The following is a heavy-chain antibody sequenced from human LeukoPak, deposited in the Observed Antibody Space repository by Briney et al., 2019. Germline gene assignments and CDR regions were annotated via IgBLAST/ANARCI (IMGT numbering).Heavy chain of an antibody. Sequence: RGSLRLSCAASGFTFSSYEMNWVRQAPGKGLEWVSYISSSGSTIYYADSVKGRFTISRDNAKNSLYLQMNSLRAEDTAVYYCATAPRSSGLKDIWGQGTMVTVSS. D-gene: IGHD3-22*01. J-gene: IGHJ3*02. V-gene: IGHV3-48*03. CDR3: ATAPRSSGLKDI. CDR1: GFTFSSYE. CDR2: ISSSGSTI.